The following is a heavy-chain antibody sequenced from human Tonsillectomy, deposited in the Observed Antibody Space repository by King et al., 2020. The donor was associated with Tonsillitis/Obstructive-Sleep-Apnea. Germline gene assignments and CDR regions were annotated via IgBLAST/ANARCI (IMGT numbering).Heavy chain of an antibody. CDR3: ANTPPIVEVPAADGMDV. CDR2: ISRSGSTK. Sequence: VQLVESGGGLVQPGGSLRLSCTASEFTFNNYEMNWVRQAPGKGLEWVSYISRSGSTKYYADSVHGRFAISRDNAKNSLYLQMKSLRAEDTAVYYCANTPPIVEVPAADGMDVWGQGTTVTVSS. J-gene: IGHJ6*02. CDR1: EFTFNNYE. D-gene: IGHD2-2*01. V-gene: IGHV3-48*03.